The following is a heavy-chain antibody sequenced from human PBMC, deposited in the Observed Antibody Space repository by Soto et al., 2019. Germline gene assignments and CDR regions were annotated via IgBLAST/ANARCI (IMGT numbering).Heavy chain of an antibody. D-gene: IGHD1-1*01. J-gene: IGHJ4*02. CDR1: GFTVSSNY. CDR2: IRSGGSA. CDR3: VRGERRTWFGY. Sequence: EVQLLESGGGLVQPGGSLRLSCAASGFTVSSNYMSWVRQAPGKGLDWVSLIRSGGSAYYADSVKDRFTISRDNSKNTLSLQMNSLRVEDRAVYLCVRGERRTWFGYLGPGTLVTLSS. V-gene: IGHV3-66*01.